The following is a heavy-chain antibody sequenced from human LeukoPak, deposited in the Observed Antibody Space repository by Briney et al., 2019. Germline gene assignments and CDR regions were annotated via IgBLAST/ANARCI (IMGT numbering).Heavy chain of an antibody. CDR2: ISWNSGSI. Sequence: GGSLRLSCAASGFTFDDYAMHWVRQAPGKGLEWVSGISWNSGSIGYADSVKGRFTISRDNAKNSLYLQMNSLRAEDMALYYCAKDIGADYSSSPHYFDYWGQGTPVTVSS. CDR3: AKDIGADYSSSPHYFDY. D-gene: IGHD6-6*01. J-gene: IGHJ4*02. V-gene: IGHV3-9*03. CDR1: GFTFDDYA.